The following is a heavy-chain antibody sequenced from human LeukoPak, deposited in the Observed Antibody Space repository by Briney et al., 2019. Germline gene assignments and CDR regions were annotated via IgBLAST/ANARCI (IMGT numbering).Heavy chain of an antibody. CDR2: IWYDGGNK. Sequence: GGSLRLSCAASGYTFSSYGMHWVRQAPGKGLEWVAVIWYDGGNKYYADSVKGRFTISRDNSKNTLFLQMNSLRVEDTAVYYCARMSASYLDNWGQGTLVTVSS. V-gene: IGHV3-33*08. D-gene: IGHD3-3*01. J-gene: IGHJ4*02. CDR1: GYTFSSYG. CDR3: ARMSASYLDN.